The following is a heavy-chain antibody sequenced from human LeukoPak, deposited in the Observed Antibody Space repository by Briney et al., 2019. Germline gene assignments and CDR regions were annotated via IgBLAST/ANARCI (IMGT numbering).Heavy chain of an antibody. V-gene: IGHV1-69*06. D-gene: IGHD3-10*01. J-gene: IGHJ3*02. CDR1: GYTFTGYY. CDR3: AREADYYGPGSYYRDAFDI. Sequence: SVKVSCKASGYTFTGYYMHWVRQAPGQGLEWMGGIIPIFGTANYAQKFQGRVTITADKSTSTAYMELSSLRSEDTAVYYCAREADYYGPGSYYRDAFDIWGQGTMVTVSS. CDR2: IIPIFGTA.